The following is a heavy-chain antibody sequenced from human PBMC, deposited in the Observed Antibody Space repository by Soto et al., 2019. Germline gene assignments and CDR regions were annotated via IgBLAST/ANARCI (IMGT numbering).Heavy chain of an antibody. V-gene: IGHV1-2*02. CDR1: GYIFTAYS. D-gene: IGHD6-19*01. Sequence: ASVKVSCKACGYIFTAYSMHWVRQAPGQGLEWVGWFNPNSGDTIYAQKFQGRVTLTGDTSISTAYMELYSLTSDDTAVYYCAREASAVISLDYWGQGTLVTVSS. J-gene: IGHJ4*02. CDR2: FNPNSGDT. CDR3: AREASAVISLDY.